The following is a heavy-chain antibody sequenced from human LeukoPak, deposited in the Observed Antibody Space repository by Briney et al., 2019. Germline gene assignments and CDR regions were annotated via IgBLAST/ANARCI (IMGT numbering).Heavy chain of an antibody. CDR1: KLTFNSYG. CDR2: MWSDGSES. CDR3: AKADTMIPDWLLFQYYYYGMDV. V-gene: IGHV3-33*06. J-gene: IGHJ6*02. D-gene: IGHD3-9*01. Sequence: GGSLRLSCATSKLTFNSYGIFWVRQAPGKGLEWVAVMWSDGSESYYPKSVKGRFTISRDNSKNTLYLQMNSLRAEDTAVYYCAKADTMIPDWLLFQYYYYGMDVWGQGTTVTVSS.